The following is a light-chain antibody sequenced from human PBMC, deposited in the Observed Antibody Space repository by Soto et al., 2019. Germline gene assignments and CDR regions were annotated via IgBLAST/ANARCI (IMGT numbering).Light chain of an antibody. CDR2: EVS. CDR3: DSYTSSRAYV. V-gene: IGLV2-14*01. CDR1: SCDVGGYNY. Sequence: QSVLTQPASVSGSPGQSITISCTGTSCDVGGYNYVSWYQQQSGKAPKLIIHEVSNRPSGVSNRFSGSKSGNTASLTISGLQAEDEADYYCDSYTSSRAYVFGIGTKVTVL. J-gene: IGLJ1*01.